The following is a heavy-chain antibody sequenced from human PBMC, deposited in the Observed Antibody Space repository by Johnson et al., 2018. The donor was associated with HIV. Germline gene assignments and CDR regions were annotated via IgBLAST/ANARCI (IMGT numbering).Heavy chain of an antibody. J-gene: IGHJ3*02. Sequence: QVQLVESGGGLVKPGGSLRLSCAASGFIFSDYYMSWIRQAPGKGLEWVSYISSSGTNIYYADSVKGRFTISRDNAKNSLYLQMNSLRAEDTAVYYCARDRKSGSYGVDAFDIWGQGTMVTVSS. CDR1: GFIFSDYY. V-gene: IGHV3-11*04. CDR2: ISSSGTNI. D-gene: IGHD1-26*01. CDR3: ARDRKSGSYGVDAFDI.